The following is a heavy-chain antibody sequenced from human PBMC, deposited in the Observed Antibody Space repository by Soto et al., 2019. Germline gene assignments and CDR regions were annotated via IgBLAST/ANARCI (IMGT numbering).Heavy chain of an antibody. D-gene: IGHD3-22*01. CDR2: INAGNGNT. J-gene: IGHJ3*02. CDR3: ARLPHYYDSSGYYYRGAFDI. CDR1: GYTFTSYA. Sequence: ASAQVSSKACGYTFTSYAMHWLCQSPRQRLEWMGWINAGNGNTKYSQKFQGRVTITSDTSASTAYMDLSSLRSEDTAVYYCARLPHYYDSSGYYYRGAFDIWGQRTIVTVSS. V-gene: IGHV1-3*01.